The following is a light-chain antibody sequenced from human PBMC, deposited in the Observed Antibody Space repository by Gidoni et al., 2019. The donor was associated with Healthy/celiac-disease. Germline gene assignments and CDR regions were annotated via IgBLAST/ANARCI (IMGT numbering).Light chain of an antibody. CDR3: SSYTSSSVVV. J-gene: IGLJ2*01. CDR2: EVS. V-gene: IGLV2-18*02. CDR1: SSDVGSYNR. Sequence: QSALLQPPSVSGSPGQSVTISCTGTSSDVGSYNRVSWYQQPPGTAPKLMIYEVSNRPSGVPDRFSGSKSGNTASLTISGLQAEDEADYYCSSYTSSSVVVFGGGTKLTVL.